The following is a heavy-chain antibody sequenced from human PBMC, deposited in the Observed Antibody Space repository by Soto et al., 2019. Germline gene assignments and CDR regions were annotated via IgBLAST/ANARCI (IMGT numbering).Heavy chain of an antibody. CDR2: IYYSGST. J-gene: IGHJ5*02. V-gene: IGHV4-59*01. CDR1: GGSISSYY. Sequence: QVQLQESGPGLVKPSETLSLTCAVSGGSISSYYWSWIRQPPGKGLEWIGYIYYSGSTNYNPSLKSRVTISVDTSKNQFSLKLSSVTAADTAVYYCARSVVPRMWWFDHWGQGTLVTVSS. CDR3: ARSVVPRMWWFDH. D-gene: IGHD2-15*01.